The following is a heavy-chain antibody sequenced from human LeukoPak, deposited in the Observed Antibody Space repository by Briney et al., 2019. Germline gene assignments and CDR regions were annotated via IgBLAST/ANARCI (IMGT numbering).Heavy chain of an antibody. D-gene: IGHD1-26*01. CDR1: GFSFNNYA. CDR2: INDNGGQR. CDR3: AKTQWKVGATDYFDY. Sequence: GGSLRLSCAASGFSFNNYAMTWVRQAPGKGLEWVSNINDNGGQRHYADSVKGRFTISRDNSKNTLFLQMDSLRAEDTAVYYCAKTQWKVGATDYFDYWGQGILVTVSS. J-gene: IGHJ4*02. V-gene: IGHV3-23*01.